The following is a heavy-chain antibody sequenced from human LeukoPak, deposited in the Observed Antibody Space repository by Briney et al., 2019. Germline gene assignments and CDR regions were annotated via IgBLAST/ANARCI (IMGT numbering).Heavy chain of an antibody. CDR2: ISYDGTNG. Sequence: PGGSLRLSCAASGFTFSSFAMHWVRQAPGRGLEWVTVISYDGTNGYYAGFVKGRFTISRDNSQNTLYVQMSSPRPEDTAVYYCVREVTSGSFDYWGQGTLVTVSS. V-gene: IGHV3-30*04. J-gene: IGHJ4*02. CDR3: VREVTSGSFDY. D-gene: IGHD1-26*01. CDR1: GFTFSSFA.